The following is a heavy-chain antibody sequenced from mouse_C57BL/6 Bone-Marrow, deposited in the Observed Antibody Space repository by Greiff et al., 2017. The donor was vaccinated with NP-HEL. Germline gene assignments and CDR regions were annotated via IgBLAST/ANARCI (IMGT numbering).Heavy chain of an antibody. CDR2: INPNNGGT. J-gene: IGHJ4*01. CDR1: GYTFTDYY. CDR3: ARTLYPYAMDY. Sequence: EVQLQQSGPELVKPGASVKISCKASGYTFTDYYMNWVKQSHGKSLEWIGDINPNNGGTSYNQKFKGKATLTVDKSSSTAYMELRSLTSEDSAVYYCARTLYPYAMDYWGQGTSVTVSS. V-gene: IGHV1-26*01.